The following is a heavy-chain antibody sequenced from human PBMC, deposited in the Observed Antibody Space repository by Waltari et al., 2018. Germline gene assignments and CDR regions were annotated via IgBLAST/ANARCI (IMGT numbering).Heavy chain of an antibody. Sequence: QVQLQESGPGLVKPSQTLSLTCTGSGGSISSGRYYWSWIRQPAGKGLEGIGRSDTSGGTTYNPSLKIRVTISVDTSKNQFPLQLSSVTAADTAVYYCSTDPLTDYVYYDRDYWGQGTLVTVSS. CDR2: SDTSGGT. CDR1: GGSISSGRYY. V-gene: IGHV4-61*02. CDR3: STDPLTDYVYYDRDY. J-gene: IGHJ4*02. D-gene: IGHD4-17*01.